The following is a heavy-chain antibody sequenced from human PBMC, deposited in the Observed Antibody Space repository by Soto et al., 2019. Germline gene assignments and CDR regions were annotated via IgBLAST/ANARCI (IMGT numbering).Heavy chain of an antibody. J-gene: IGHJ4*02. CDR2: IYYSGST. V-gene: IGHV4-61*01. CDR3: ARYSYSSCFIAVSYFDY. CDR1: GGSVSGGSDD. Sequence: ETLSVTCTVSGGSVSGGSDDWSWIRQPPGKGLEWIGYIYYSGSTNYNPSLKTRVTISVDTSKNQFSLKLISVTAADTAVYYCARYSYSSCFIAVSYFDYWGQVTLVPVYS. D-gene: IGHD6-13*01.